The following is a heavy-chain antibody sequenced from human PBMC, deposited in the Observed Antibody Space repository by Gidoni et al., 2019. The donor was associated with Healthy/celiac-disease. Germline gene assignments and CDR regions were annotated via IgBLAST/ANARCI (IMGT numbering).Heavy chain of an antibody. CDR1: GFPFSSYA. V-gene: IGHV3-23*01. Sequence: EVQLLESGGGLVQPGGSLRLSCAASGFPFSSYAMSWVRQAPGKGLEWVSAISGSGGSTYYADSVKGRFTISRDNSKNTLYLQMNSLRAEDTAVYYCAKDHSSRITMIVVVHSLQHWGQGTLVTVSS. J-gene: IGHJ1*01. D-gene: IGHD3-22*01. CDR2: ISGSGGST. CDR3: AKDHSSRITMIVVVHSLQH.